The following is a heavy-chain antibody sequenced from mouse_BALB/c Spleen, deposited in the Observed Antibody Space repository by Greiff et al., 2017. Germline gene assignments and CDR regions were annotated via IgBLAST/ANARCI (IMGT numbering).Heavy chain of an antibody. J-gene: IGHJ2*01. CDR3: ARRYGNLYYFDY. Sequence: EVQVVESGGDLVKPGGSLKLSCAASGFTFSSYGMSWVRQTPDKRLEWVATISSGGSYTYYPDSVKGRFTISRDNAKNTLYLQMSSLKSEDTAMYYCARRYGNLYYFDYWGQGTTLTVSS. D-gene: IGHD2-10*02. V-gene: IGHV5-6*01. CDR1: GFTFSSYG. CDR2: ISSGGSYT.